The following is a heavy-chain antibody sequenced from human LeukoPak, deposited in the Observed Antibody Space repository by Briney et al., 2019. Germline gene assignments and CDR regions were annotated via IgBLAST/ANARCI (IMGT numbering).Heavy chain of an antibody. D-gene: IGHD2-2*03. Sequence: PGGSLRLSCAASGFTFSSYSMNWVRQAPGKGLEWVSSISSSSSYIYYADSVKGRFTISRDNAKNSLYLQMNSLRAEDTAVYYCARDGYCSSTSCLGIYGMDVWGQGTTVTVSS. J-gene: IGHJ6*02. CDR3: ARDGYCSSTSCLGIYGMDV. CDR2: ISSSSSYI. CDR1: GFTFSSYS. V-gene: IGHV3-21*01.